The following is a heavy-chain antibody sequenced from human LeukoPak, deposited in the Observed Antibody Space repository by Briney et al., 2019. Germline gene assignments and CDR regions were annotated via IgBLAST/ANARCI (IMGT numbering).Heavy chain of an antibody. CDR1: GGSISSSSYY. J-gene: IGHJ4*02. Sequence: SETLSLTCTVSGGSISSSSYYWGWIRQPPGKGLEWIGSIYYSGSTYYNPSLKSRVTISVDTSKNQFSLKLSSVTAADTAVYYCARDIVEDSSSWYVRLYYFDYWGQGTLVTVSS. D-gene: IGHD6-13*01. V-gene: IGHV4-39*07. CDR2: IYYSGST. CDR3: ARDIVEDSSSWYVRLYYFDY.